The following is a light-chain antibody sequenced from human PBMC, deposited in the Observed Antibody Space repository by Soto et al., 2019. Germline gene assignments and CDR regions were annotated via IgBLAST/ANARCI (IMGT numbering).Light chain of an antibody. V-gene: IGLV2-23*01. J-gene: IGLJ2*01. Sequence: QSALTQPASVSGSPGQSITISCTGTNSDVGAYKYVSWYQQHPGKAPKLMIYEGFKRPSGVSNRFSGSKSGSTASLTISGLQTEDEADYYCCSYAGRSTWDVVFGGGTKLTVL. CDR2: EGF. CDR1: NSDVGAYKY. CDR3: CSYAGRSTWDVV.